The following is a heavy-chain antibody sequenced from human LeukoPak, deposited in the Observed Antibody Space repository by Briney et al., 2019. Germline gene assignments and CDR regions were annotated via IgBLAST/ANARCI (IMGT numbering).Heavy chain of an antibody. CDR3: ARWGLVEGHYYDSSGYRDY. Sequence: QAGGSLRLSCAASGFTFSSYAMSWVRQAPGKGLEWVSAISGSGGSTYYADSVKGRFTISRDNAKNSLYLQMNSLRAEDTAVYYCARWGLVEGHYYDSSGYRDYWGQGTLVTVSS. J-gene: IGHJ4*02. D-gene: IGHD3-22*01. CDR2: ISGSGGST. V-gene: IGHV3-23*01. CDR1: GFTFSSYA.